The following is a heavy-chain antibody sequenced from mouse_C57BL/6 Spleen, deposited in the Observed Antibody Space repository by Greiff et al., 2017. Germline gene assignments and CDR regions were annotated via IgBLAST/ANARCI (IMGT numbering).Heavy chain of an antibody. D-gene: IGHD2-2*01. J-gene: IGHJ3*01. CDR3: ARSTMVTATGFAY. CDR1: GFTFSSYA. V-gene: IGHV5-4*03. CDR2: ISDGGSYT. Sequence: EVKLMESGGGLVKPGGSLKLSCAASGFTFSSYAMSWVRQTPEKRLEWVATISDGGSYTYYPDNVKGRFTISRDNAKNNLYLQMSHLKSEDTAMYYCARSTMVTATGFAYWGQGTLVTVSA.